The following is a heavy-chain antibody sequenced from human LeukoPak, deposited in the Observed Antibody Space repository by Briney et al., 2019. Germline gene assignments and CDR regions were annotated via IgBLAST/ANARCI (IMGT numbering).Heavy chain of an antibody. CDR3: ARPEEHGDYVHDAFDI. J-gene: IGHJ3*02. CDR1: GYRFTSYW. V-gene: IGHV5-51*01. D-gene: IGHD4-17*01. CDR2: IYPGDSDT. Sequence: ESLKISCKASGYRFTSYWIGWVRQMPGKGLEWMGIIYPGDSDTRYSPSFQGQVTISADKSISTAYLQWSSLKASDTAMYYCARPEEHGDYVHDAFDIWGQGTMVTVSS.